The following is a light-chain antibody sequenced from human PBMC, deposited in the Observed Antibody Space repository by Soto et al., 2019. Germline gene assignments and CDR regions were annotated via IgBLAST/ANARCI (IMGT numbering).Light chain of an antibody. CDR1: QGIAPY. V-gene: IGKV1-27*01. CDR2: ATS. J-gene: IGKJ4*01. CDR3: QKYNSASLT. Sequence: DVQMTQSPSSLSAFVGDRVTITCRASQGIAPYLAWFQQKPGKVPKLLIYATSTLQSGVPSRFSGSGSGTDFTLIINSLQPEDVGTYYCQKYNSASLTFGGGTKVEIK.